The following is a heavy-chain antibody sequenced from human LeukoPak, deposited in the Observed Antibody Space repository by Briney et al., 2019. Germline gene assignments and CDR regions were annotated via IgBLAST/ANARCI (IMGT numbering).Heavy chain of an antibody. J-gene: IGHJ4*02. D-gene: IGHD2-2*01. CDR2: ISGSGGST. Sequence: PGGSLRLSCAASGFTFSSYAMSWVRQAPGKGLEWVSAISGSGGSTYYADSVKGRFTISRDNSKNTLYLQMNSLRAEDTAVYYCAKMAWGYCSSTSCHGLDYWGQGTLVTVSS. CDR3: AKMAWGYCSSTSCHGLDY. V-gene: IGHV3-23*01. CDR1: GFTFSSYA.